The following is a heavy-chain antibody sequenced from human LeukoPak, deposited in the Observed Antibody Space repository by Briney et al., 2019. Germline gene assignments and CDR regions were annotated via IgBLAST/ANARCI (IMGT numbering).Heavy chain of an antibody. CDR2: IYSGGGT. V-gene: IGHV3-66*02. D-gene: IGHD2-21*02. CDR1: GLTVSSDY. Sequence: PGGSLRLSCAASGLTVSSDYMSWVRQAPGKGLEWVSVIYSGGGTYYADSVKGRFTISRDNSKNTLSLQMNSLRIEDTAVYYCARGGGAYCGDDCYRNFDYWGQRTLVTVSS. CDR3: ARGGGAYCGDDCYRNFDY. J-gene: IGHJ4*02.